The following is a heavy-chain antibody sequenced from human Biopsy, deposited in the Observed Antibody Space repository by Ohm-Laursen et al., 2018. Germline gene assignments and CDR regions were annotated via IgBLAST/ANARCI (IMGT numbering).Heavy chain of an antibody. Sequence: SSLKVSCKAPTGTFNSYGIIWVRQAPGQGLEWMGRIIPILRTTAYAQTFLGRVTITADSPTSTVDMELTSLTSDDTAVYFCAREAIGYQLPCDDWGQGTLVTVSS. D-gene: IGHD2-2*01. CDR3: AREAIGYQLPCDD. V-gene: IGHV1-69*11. J-gene: IGHJ4*02. CDR1: TGTFNSYG. CDR2: IIPILRTT.